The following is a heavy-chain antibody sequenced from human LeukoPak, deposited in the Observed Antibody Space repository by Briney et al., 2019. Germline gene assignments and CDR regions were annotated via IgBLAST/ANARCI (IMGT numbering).Heavy chain of an antibody. Sequence: ASETLSLTCTVSGGSISSYYWSWIRQPAGKGLEWIGRIYTSGSTNYNPSLKSRVTMSVDTSKNQFSLKLSSVTAADTAVYYCARTVAGQGYYYHYYMDVWGKGTTVTVSS. CDR2: IYTSGST. CDR1: GGSISSYY. V-gene: IGHV4-4*07. D-gene: IGHD6-19*01. CDR3: ARTVAGQGYYYHYYMDV. J-gene: IGHJ6*03.